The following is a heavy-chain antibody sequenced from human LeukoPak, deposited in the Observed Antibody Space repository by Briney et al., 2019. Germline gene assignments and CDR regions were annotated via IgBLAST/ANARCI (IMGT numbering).Heavy chain of an antibody. CDR1: GFTFSNSA. CDR3: AKGIYSSGWSYFDY. Sequence: GGSLRLSCAASGFTFSNSAMSWVRQAPGKGLEWVSTLSGSGITTYYADSVKGRFTISRDNPKNTLYLQLNSLRAEDTAVYYCAKGIYSSGWSYFDYWGHGTLVTVSS. V-gene: IGHV3-23*01. J-gene: IGHJ4*01. D-gene: IGHD6-19*01. CDR2: LSGSGITT.